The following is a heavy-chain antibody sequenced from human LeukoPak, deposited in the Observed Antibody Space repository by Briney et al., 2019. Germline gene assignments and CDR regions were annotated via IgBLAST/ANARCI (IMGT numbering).Heavy chain of an antibody. CDR2: IYSSGST. V-gene: IGHV4-4*07. J-gene: IGHJ4*02. CDR3: ATEESVY. D-gene: IGHD3-3*01. CDR1: GDSISSYY. Sequence: KPSETLSLTCAVSGDSISSYYWTWIRQPAGRGLEWIGRIYSSGSTSYNPSLKSRVTMSVDTSKNQFSLNLTSVTAADTAVYYCATEESVYWGRGTLVTVSS.